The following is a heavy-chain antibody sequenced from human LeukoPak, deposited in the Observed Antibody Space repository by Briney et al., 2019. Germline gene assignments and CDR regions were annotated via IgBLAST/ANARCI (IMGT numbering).Heavy chain of an antibody. CDR1: GYTFTSYD. CDR2: MNPNSGNT. J-gene: IGHJ2*01. D-gene: IGHD6-19*01. CDR3: ARGTRSSGWYRENYWYFDL. V-gene: IGHV1-8*03. Sequence: GASVKVSCKASGYTFTSYDINWVRQATGQGLEWMGWMNPNSGNTGYAQKFQGRVTITRNTSISTAYMELSSLRSEDTAVYYCARGTRSSGWYRENYWYFDLWGRGTLVTVSS.